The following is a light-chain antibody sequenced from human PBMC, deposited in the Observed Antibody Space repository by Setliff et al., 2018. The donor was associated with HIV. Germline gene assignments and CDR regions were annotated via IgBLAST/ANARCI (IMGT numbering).Light chain of an antibody. Sequence: NFMLTQPHSVSESPGKTVIISCTRSSGSIASNYVQWYQQRPGSGPTTVIYEDNQRPSGVPDRFSGSIDGSSNSASLTISGLKTEDEADYYCQSYASTNPWVLGGGTKVTVL. J-gene: IGLJ3*02. CDR1: SGSIASNY. V-gene: IGLV6-57*03. CDR3: QSYASTNPWV. CDR2: EDN.